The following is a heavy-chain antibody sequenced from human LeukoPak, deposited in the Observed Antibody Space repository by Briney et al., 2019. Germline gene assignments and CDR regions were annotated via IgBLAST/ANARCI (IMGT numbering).Heavy chain of an antibody. CDR3: ARDGSYYDSSEDY. CDR1: GFTFSTYW. D-gene: IGHD3-22*01. Sequence: GGSLRLSCSASGFTFSTYWMSWVRQAPGKGLEWVANMKRDGSEIYYVDSVKGRFTISRDNAKNTLYLQMNSLRAEDTAVYYCARDGSYYDSSEDYWGQGTLVTVSS. J-gene: IGHJ4*02. CDR2: MKRDGSEI. V-gene: IGHV3-7*01.